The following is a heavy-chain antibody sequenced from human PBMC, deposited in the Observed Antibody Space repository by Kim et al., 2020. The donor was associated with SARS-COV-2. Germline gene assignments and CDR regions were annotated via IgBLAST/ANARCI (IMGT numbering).Heavy chain of an antibody. V-gene: IGHV1-3*04. CDR1: GYTFSNNG. J-gene: IGHJ4*02. Sequence: ASVKVSCKASGYTFSNNGMDWVRRAPGQRLEWMGWINIADGKTEYAQKFHGRVTITRDTSASATYLELSRLTSEDTAVYYCARGGPFSGSGRPFDYWGQGTLLTVSS. CDR2: INIADGKT. D-gene: IGHD3-10*01. CDR3: ARGGPFSGSGRPFDY.